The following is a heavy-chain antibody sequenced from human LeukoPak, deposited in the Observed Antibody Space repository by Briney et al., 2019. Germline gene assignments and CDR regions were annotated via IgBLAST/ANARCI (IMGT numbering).Heavy chain of an antibody. V-gene: IGHV3-30-3*01. J-gene: IGHJ4*02. Sequence: SGRSLRLSCAASGFTFSSYAMHWVRQALGKGLEWVAVISYDGSNKYYADSVKGRFTTSRDNSKNTLYLQMNSLRAEDTAVYYCARVEVVSWCSSWYPPVYWGQGTLVTVSS. CDR1: GFTFSSYA. CDR2: ISYDGSNK. D-gene: IGHD6-13*01. CDR3: ARVEVVSWCSSWYPPVY.